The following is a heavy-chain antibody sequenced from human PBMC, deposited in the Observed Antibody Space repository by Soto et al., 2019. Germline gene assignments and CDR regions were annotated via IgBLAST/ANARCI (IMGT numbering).Heavy chain of an antibody. CDR2: ISYDGSNK. Sequence: GGSLRLSCAASGFTFSSYGMHWVRQAPGKGLEWVAVISYDGSNKYYADSVKGRFTISRDNSKNTLYLQMNSLRAEDTAVYYCAKDGPNCSGGSCYSEDYWGQGTLVTVSS. CDR3: AKDGPNCSGGSCYSEDY. CDR1: GFTFSSYG. D-gene: IGHD2-15*01. J-gene: IGHJ4*02. V-gene: IGHV3-30*18.